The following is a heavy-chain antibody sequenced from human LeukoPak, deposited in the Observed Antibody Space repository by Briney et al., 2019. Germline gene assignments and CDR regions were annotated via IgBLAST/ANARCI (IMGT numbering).Heavy chain of an antibody. D-gene: IGHD3-10*01. J-gene: IGHJ4*02. CDR1: GYTFTNYY. CDR2: INPSGGST. V-gene: IGHV1-46*01. CDR3: ARGRFGELSYFDY. Sequence: ASVTVSYKASGYTFTNYYMHWVRQAPGQGREGMGIINPSGGSTSYAQKFQGRVTITRDTSTSTVYMELSSLRSEDTAVYYCARGRFGELSYFDYWGQGTLVTVSS.